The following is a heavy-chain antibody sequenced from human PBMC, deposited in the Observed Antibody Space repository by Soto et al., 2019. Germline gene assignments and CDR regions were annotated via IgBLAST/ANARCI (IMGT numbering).Heavy chain of an antibody. D-gene: IGHD6-13*01. Sequence: PSPTLSLTCAISGDSVSSNSAAWNWIRQSPSRGLEWLGRTYYRSKWYNDYAVSVKSRITINPDTSKNQFSLQLNSVTPEDTAVYYCARESSSKAWGADYYYYYMDVWGKGTTVTVSS. V-gene: IGHV6-1*01. J-gene: IGHJ6*03. CDR2: TYYRSKWYN. CDR3: ARESSSKAWGADYYYYYMDV. CDR1: GDSVSSNSAA.